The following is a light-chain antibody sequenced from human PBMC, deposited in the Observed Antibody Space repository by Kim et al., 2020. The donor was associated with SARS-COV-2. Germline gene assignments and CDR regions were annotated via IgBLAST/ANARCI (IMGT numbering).Light chain of an antibody. CDR1: TLEAKY. CDR2: QDD. J-gene: IGLJ3*02. V-gene: IGLV3-1*01. CDR3: QAWTTSTPWV. Sequence: SYELTQPPSVSVSPGQTANITCSGETLEAKYVSWYQKKAGQSPILVIYQDDQRSAGIPERFSGSNSGNTATLTITGTQTVDEADYFCQAWTTSTPWVFGGGTQLTVL.